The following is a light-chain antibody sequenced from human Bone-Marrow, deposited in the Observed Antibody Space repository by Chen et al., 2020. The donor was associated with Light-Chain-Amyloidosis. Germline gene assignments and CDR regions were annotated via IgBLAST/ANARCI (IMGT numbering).Light chain of an antibody. CDR2: DVS. Sequence: QSALTQPRSVSGSPGQPVTISCTGGSSDVGGYNYVSWYQQYAGKAPKVMIYDVSQRPSGVPDRFSGSKFGNTASLTISGLQTEDEADYYCSSYAGSHIYVFGTGTKVIV. J-gene: IGLJ1*01. CDR3: SSYAGSHIYV. CDR1: SSDVGGYNY. V-gene: IGLV2-11*01.